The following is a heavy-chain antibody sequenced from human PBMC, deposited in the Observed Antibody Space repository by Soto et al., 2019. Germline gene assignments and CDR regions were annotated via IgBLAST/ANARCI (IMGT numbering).Heavy chain of an antibody. CDR1: GGSFSGYY. CDR2: INHSGSS. J-gene: IGHJ4*02. V-gene: IGHV4-34*01. CDR3: ARGLYSSGRFDY. Sequence: QVQLQQWGAGLLKPSETLSLTCAVYGGSFSGYYWSWIRQPPVKGLEWTGEINHSGSSNYNPSLKSRVTISVDTSKNQFSLKLSSVTAADTAVYYCARGLYSSGRFDYWGQGTLVTVSS. D-gene: IGHD6-19*01.